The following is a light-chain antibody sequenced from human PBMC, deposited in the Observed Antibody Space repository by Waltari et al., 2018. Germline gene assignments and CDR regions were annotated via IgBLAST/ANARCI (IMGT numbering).Light chain of an antibody. CDR1: QDIGNF. CDR3: QKYNTAPPT. Sequence: DIQMTQSPSPLSASIGDRVTLNCRESQDIGNFFAWYPQIPGTGPRVLIYAASSLQSGVPSRFSGSGSGTDFTLTISGLQPEDVATDYCQKYNTAPPTFGPGTRVEMK. CDR2: AAS. V-gene: IGKV1-27*01. J-gene: IGKJ1*01.